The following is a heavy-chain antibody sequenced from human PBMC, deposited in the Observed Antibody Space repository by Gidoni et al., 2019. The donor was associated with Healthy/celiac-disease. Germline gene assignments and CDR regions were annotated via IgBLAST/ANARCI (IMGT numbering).Heavy chain of an antibody. CDR1: GGSISSSSYY. Sequence: QLQLQESGPGLVKPSETLSLTCTVSGGSISSSSYYWGWIRQPPGKGLEWIGSIYYSGSTYYNPSLKSRVTISVDTSKNQFSLKLSSVTAADTAVYYWARQALGYCSSTSCYGPAIDPYYYYYYGMDVWGQGTTVTVSS. CDR2: IYYSGST. J-gene: IGHJ6*02. V-gene: IGHV4-39*01. D-gene: IGHD2-2*01. CDR3: ARQALGYCSSTSCYGPAIDPYYYYYYGMDV.